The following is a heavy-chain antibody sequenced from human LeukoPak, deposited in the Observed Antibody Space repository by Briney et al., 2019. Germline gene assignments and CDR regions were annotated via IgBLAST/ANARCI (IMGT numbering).Heavy chain of an antibody. J-gene: IGHJ4*02. CDR3: ARCIAAAGMTFDY. D-gene: IGHD6-13*01. CDR2: IIPILGIA. V-gene: IGHV1-69*04. CDR1: GGTFSSYA. Sequence: GASVKVSCKASGGTFSSYAISWVRQAPGQGLEWMGRIIPILGIANYAQKFQGRVTITADKSTSTAYMELSSLRSEDTAVYYCARCIAAAGMTFDYWGQGTLVTVSS.